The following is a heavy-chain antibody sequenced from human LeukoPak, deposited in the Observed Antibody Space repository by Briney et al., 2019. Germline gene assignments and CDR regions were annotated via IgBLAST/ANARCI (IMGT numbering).Heavy chain of an antibody. V-gene: IGHV4-31*03. D-gene: IGHD2-15*01. CDR1: GGSISSGGYY. J-gene: IGHJ4*02. CDR2: IYYSGST. CDR3: ARGTIVANEDY. Sequence: SETLSLTCTVSGGSISSGGYYWSWIRQHPGKGLEWIGYIYYSGSTYYNPSLKSRVTISVDTSKNQFSLKLSSVTAADTAVYYCARGTIVANEDYWGQGTLVTVSS.